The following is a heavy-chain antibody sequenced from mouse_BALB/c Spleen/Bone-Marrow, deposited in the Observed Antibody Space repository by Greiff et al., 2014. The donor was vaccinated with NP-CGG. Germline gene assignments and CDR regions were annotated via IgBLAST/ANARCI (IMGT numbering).Heavy chain of an antibody. Sequence: LQESGAELVRPGSSVKISCKASGYAFSSYWMNWVKQRPGQGLEWIGQIYPGDGDTNYNGKFKGKATLTADKSSSTAYMQLSSLTSEDSAVYFCARRGYYYGSSYVDYWGQGTTHTVSS. CDR2: IYPGDGDT. J-gene: IGHJ2*01. V-gene: IGHV1-80*01. CDR1: GYAFSSYW. D-gene: IGHD1-1*01. CDR3: ARRGYYYGSSYVDY.